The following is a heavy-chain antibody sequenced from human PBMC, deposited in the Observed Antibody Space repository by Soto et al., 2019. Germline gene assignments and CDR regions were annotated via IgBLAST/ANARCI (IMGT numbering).Heavy chain of an antibody. CDR2: ISGSGGST. V-gene: IGHV3-23*01. J-gene: IGHJ4*02. Sequence: EVQLLESGGGLVQPGGSLRLSCAASGFTFSSYAMSWVRQAPGKGLEWVSAISGSGGSTYYADSVKGRFTISRDNATHTLYMRMNSLRAEDTAVSYCAKDFRIAVAGTYFHYWGQGTVVNVSS. D-gene: IGHD6-19*01. CDR1: GFTFSSYA. CDR3: AKDFRIAVAGTYFHY.